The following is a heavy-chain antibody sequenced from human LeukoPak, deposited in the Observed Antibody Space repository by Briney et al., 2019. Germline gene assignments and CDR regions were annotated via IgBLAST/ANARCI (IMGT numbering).Heavy chain of an antibody. CDR2: ISGSGDNI. CDR3: AKDGLDYGDYVGYFDY. CDR1: GFTFSSYS. V-gene: IGHV3-23*01. D-gene: IGHD4-17*01. J-gene: IGHJ4*02. Sequence: GGSLRLSCAASGFTFSSYSMSWVRQAPGKGLEWVSTISGSGDNIYYADSVKGRFTISRDSSKNTLYLQMNSLRAEDTAVYYCAKDGLDYGDYVGYFDYWGQGTLVTVSS.